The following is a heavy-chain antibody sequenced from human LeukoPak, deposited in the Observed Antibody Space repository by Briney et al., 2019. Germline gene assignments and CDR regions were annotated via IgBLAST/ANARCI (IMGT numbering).Heavy chain of an antibody. V-gene: IGHV3-73*01. CDR3: ARGTGNYYGY. CDR1: GITFSGSA. CDR2: IRRNRDNYAT. J-gene: IGHJ4*02. D-gene: IGHD3/OR15-3a*01. Sequence: GGSLRLSCEASGITFSGSAMHWVRQAPGKGLEWVGRIRRNRDNYATAYAASVKGRFTISRDDLKDTAYLQMNSLRAEDTAVYYCARGTGNYYGYWGQGTLVTVSS.